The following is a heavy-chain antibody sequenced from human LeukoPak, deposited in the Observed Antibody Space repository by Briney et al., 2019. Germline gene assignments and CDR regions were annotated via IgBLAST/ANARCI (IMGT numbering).Heavy chain of an antibody. CDR1: GYRFNSYG. D-gene: IGHD3-10*01. CDR2: ISAYNGNT. J-gene: IGHJ5*02. V-gene: IGHV1-18*01. Sequence: ASVKVSCKASGYRFNSYGISWVRQAPGQGLEWMGWISAYNGNTNYAQKLQGRVTMTTDTSTSTAYMELRSLRSDDTAVYYCARDHMVRGVYNNWFDPWGQGTLVTVSS. CDR3: ARDHMVRGVYNNWFDP.